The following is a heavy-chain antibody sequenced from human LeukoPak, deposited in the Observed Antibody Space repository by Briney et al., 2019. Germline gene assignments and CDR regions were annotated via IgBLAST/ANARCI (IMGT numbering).Heavy chain of an antibody. CDR3: ARGLKPYCTNGVCYTGDF. CDR2: MNRSGRT. Sequence: SETLSLTCGVYGGSLSGFYWNWIRQPPGKGLEWIGDMNRSGRTTYNPSLKSRVSMSLYTSKNHFSLKLSSVTAADTAVYYCARGLKPYCTNGVCYTGDFWGQGTLVTVSP. J-gene: IGHJ4*02. D-gene: IGHD2-8*01. CDR1: GGSLSGFY. V-gene: IGHV4-34*01.